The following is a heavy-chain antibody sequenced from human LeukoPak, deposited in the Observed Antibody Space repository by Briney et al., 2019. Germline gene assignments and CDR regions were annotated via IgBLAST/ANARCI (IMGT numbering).Heavy chain of an antibody. CDR1: GFTFSSYS. V-gene: IGHV3-21*01. CDR2: ISSSSSYI. CDR3: AIDRGYDYVWGSYRHDY. D-gene: IGHD3-16*02. J-gene: IGHJ4*02. Sequence: PGGSLRLSCAASGFTFSSYSMNWVRQAPGKGLEWVSYISSSSSYIYYADSVKGRFTISRDNAKNSLYLQMNSLRAEDTAVYYCAIDRGYDYVWGSYRHDYWGQGTLVTVSS.